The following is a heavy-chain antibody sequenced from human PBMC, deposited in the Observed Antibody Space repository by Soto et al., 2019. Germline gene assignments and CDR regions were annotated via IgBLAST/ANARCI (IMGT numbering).Heavy chain of an antibody. Sequence: SVKVSCKASGGTFSSYAISWVRQAPGQGLEWMGGIIPIFGTANYAQKFQGRVTITADKSTSTAYMEQSSLRSEDTAVYYCARERISYYYDSSGYCFNDWGQGTLVTVSS. CDR2: IIPIFGTA. D-gene: IGHD3-22*01. J-gene: IGHJ4*02. CDR1: GGTFSSYA. V-gene: IGHV1-69*06. CDR3: ARERISYYYDSSGYCFND.